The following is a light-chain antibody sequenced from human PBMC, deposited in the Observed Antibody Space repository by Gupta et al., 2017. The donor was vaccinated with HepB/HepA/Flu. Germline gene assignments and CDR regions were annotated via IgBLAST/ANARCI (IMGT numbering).Light chain of an antibody. V-gene: IGKV1-39*01. CDR3: QQSYSLPVT. J-gene: IGKJ2*01. CDR1: QHIVTY. Sequence: DILQTPDPSSLSASVGDRVTISCRASQHIVTYLIWYQQIPGKAPNRLIYGASSLQTGVPSRFSGSGSGTDFTLTISSLQPEDFATYYCQQSYSLPVTFGQGTKLEIK. CDR2: GAS.